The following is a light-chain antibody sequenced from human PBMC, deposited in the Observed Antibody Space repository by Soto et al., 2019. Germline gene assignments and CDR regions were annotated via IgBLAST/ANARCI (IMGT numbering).Light chain of an antibody. V-gene: IGKV3-20*01. CDR2: GAS. Sequence: EIVLTQSPGTLSLSPGDRATLSCRASQSVRSNFLAWYQQKPGQAPKLLISGASSRATGIPDRFSGSGSGTDFTHTISRLEPEDFAVSSCQQYGTSPGTFGQGTKLEIK. CDR1: QSVRSNF. J-gene: IGKJ2*02. CDR3: QQYGTSPGT.